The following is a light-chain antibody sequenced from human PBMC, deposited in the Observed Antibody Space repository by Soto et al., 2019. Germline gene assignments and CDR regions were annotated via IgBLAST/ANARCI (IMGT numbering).Light chain of an antibody. Sequence: IQMTQSPSSLSASVGDRVTITCQASQDISKNLNWYQQKPGKAPKLLIYDASSLQTGVPSRFSGSVSAQHCTLTVSSLQPEDIATYYCQQYDNLLPITFGQGTRLEIK. V-gene: IGKV1-33*01. J-gene: IGKJ5*01. CDR1: QDISKN. CDR2: DAS. CDR3: QQYDNLLPIT.